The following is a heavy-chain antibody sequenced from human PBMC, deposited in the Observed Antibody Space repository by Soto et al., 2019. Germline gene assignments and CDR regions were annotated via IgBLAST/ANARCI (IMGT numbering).Heavy chain of an antibody. CDR3: TTVRVGRTRTDLDY. V-gene: IGHV4-59*08. CDR1: GGNIVNHY. CDR2: IYYSGST. J-gene: IGHJ4*02. D-gene: IGHD3-10*01. Sequence: SETMSLPWSVVGGNIVNHYGSWIRQPPGKGLEWIGYIYYSGSTNYNPSLKSRVTISVDTSKNQFSLKLSSVTAADTAVYYCTTVRVGRTRTDLDYWGQGTLVTVSS.